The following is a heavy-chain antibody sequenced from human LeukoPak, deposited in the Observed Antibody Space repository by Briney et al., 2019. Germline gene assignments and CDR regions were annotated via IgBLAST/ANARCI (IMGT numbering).Heavy chain of an antibody. D-gene: IGHD3-22*01. Sequence: GGSLRLSCAASGFTFSSYAMSWVRQAPGKGLEWVSAISGSGGSTYYADSVKGRFTISRDNSKNTLYLQTNSLRAEDTAVYYCANSYDSSGYYLDWGQGTLVTVSS. J-gene: IGHJ4*02. CDR3: ANSYDSSGYYLD. CDR1: GFTFSSYA. CDR2: ISGSGGST. V-gene: IGHV3-23*01.